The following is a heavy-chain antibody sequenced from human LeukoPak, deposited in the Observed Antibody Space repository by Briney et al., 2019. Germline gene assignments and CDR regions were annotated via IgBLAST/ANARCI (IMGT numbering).Heavy chain of an antibody. J-gene: IGHJ4*02. V-gene: IGHV4-39*07. D-gene: IGHD3-10*01. Sequence: SQTLSLTCTVSGGSISSGGYYWSWIRQPPGKGLEWIGSIYYSGSTYYNPSLKSRVTISVDTSKNQFSLKLSSVTAADTAVYYCATLARYGSGSYHPYFDYWGREPWSPSPQ. CDR1: GGSISSGGYY. CDR2: IYYSGST. CDR3: ATLARYGSGSYHPYFDY.